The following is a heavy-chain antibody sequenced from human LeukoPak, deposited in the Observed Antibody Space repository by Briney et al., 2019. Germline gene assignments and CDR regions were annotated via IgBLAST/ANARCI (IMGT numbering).Heavy chain of an antibody. CDR1: GFVFSTNA. J-gene: IGHJ4*02. Sequence: GGSLRLSCAASGFVFSTNAMSWVRQAPGKGLEWVSSISGVDGDTYYADSVKGRFTISRDNSQNTVSLQMDSLRVEDTAVYYCAKGGPPYYGSGTYTWGQGILVAVSS. CDR2: ISGVDGDT. V-gene: IGHV3-23*01. CDR3: AKGGPPYYGSGTYT. D-gene: IGHD3-10*01.